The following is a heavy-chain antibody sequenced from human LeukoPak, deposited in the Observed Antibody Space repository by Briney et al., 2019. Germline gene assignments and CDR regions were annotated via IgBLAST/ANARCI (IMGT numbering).Heavy chain of an antibody. CDR2: IDWDDDK. CDR1: GFSLSTSGMC. V-gene: IGHV2-70*11. J-gene: IGHJ3*02. CDR3: ARIRWGPFGATDAFDI. D-gene: IGHD1-26*01. Sequence: RESGPALVKPTQTLTLTWTFSGFSLSTSGMCVSWIRQPPGKALEWLARIDWDDDKYYSTSLKTRLTISKDTSKNQVVLTMTNMDPVDTATYYCARIRWGPFGATDAFDIWGQGTMVTVSS.